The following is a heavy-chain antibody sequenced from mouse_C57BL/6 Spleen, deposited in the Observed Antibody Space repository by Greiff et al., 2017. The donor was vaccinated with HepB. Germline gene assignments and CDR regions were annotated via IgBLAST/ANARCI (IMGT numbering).Heavy chain of an antibody. CDR1: GFTFSSYA. CDR3: TRDRSTGTRTMDY. Sequence: EVQRVESGEGLVKPGGSLKLSCAASGFTFSSYAMSWVRQTPEKRLEWVAYISSGGDYIYYADTVKGRFTISRDNARNTLYLQMSSLKSEDTAMYYCTRDRSTGTRTMDYWGQGTSVTVSS. V-gene: IGHV5-9-1*02. CDR2: ISSGGDYI. J-gene: IGHJ4*01. D-gene: IGHD5-1*01.